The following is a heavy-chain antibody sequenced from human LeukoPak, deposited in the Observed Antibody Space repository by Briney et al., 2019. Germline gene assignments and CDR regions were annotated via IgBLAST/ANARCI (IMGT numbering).Heavy chain of an antibody. J-gene: IGHJ4*02. V-gene: IGHV3-53*04. CDR2: IHSGGNT. CDR3: ARDPTYYDDSAY. CDR1: GFTVTDNY. D-gene: IGHD3-22*01. Sequence: PGGSLRLSCAASGFTVTDNYMNWVRQAPGKGLEWVSVIHSGGNTYYADSVKGRFTISRHNSKNTLYLQMNSLRPEDTAVYYCARDPTYYDDSAYWGQGTLVTVSS.